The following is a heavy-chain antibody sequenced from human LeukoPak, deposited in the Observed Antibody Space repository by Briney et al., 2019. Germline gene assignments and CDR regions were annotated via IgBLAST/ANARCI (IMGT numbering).Heavy chain of an antibody. V-gene: IGHV1-2*02. D-gene: IGHD3-10*01. CDR2: INPNSGGT. CDR1: VYTFTGYY. J-gene: IGHJ3*02. Sequence: ASVKVSCKASVYTFTGYYMHWVRQAPGQGLEWMGWINPNSGGTNYAQKFQGRVTMTRDTSISTAYMELSRLRSDDTAVYYCARVSTMVRGVHAFDIWGQGTMVTVSS. CDR3: ARVSTMVRGVHAFDI.